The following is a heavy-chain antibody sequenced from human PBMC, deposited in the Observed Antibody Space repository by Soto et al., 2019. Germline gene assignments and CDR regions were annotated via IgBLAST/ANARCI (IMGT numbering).Heavy chain of an antibody. Sequence: GSLRLSCAASGFTFSSYAMHWVRQAPGKGLEWVAVISYDGSNKYYADSVKGRFTISRDNSKNTLYLQMNSLRAEDTAVYYCARAIGGVRGVTDAFDIWGQGTMVTVSS. CDR3: ARAIGGVRGVTDAFDI. J-gene: IGHJ3*02. CDR2: ISYDGSNK. CDR1: GFTFSSYA. D-gene: IGHD3-10*01. V-gene: IGHV3-30-3*01.